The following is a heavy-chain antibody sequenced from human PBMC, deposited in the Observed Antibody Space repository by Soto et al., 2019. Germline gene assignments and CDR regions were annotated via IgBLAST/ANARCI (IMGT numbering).Heavy chain of an antibody. V-gene: IGHV1-69*02. CDR2: IIPILGIA. D-gene: IGHD2-15*01. Sequence: QVQPVQSGAEVKKPGSSVKVSCKASGGTFSSYTISWVRQAPGQGLEWMGRIIPILGIANYAQKFQGRVTITADKSTSTGYMELSSLRSEDTAVYYCARAYCSGGSCYSNWFDPWGQGTLVTVSS. CDR3: ARAYCSGGSCYSNWFDP. J-gene: IGHJ5*02. CDR1: GGTFSSYT.